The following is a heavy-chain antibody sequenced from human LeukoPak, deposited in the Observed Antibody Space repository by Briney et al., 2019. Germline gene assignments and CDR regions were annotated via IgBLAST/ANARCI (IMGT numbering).Heavy chain of an antibody. D-gene: IGHD2-8*01. CDR3: AREGYGVPFDF. J-gene: IGHJ4*02. V-gene: IGHV3-11*01. CDR1: GFTFSDYY. Sequence: GGSLRLSCAASGFTFSDYYMSWIRQAPGKGLEWVSYISSGGSMTDYADSVKGRFTISRDNAKNSLYLQMNSLRAEDTAVYYCAREGYGVPFDFWGRGTPVTVSS. CDR2: ISSGGSMT.